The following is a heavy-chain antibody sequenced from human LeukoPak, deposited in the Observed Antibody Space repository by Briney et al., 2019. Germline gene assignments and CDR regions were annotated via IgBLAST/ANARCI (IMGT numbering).Heavy chain of an antibody. J-gene: IGHJ3*02. CDR2: IIPSFGTV. CDR1: GGTFSGYA. Sequence: SVTVFNKASGGTFSGYAISWVRHAHGQGLERMRGIIPSFGTVNYAQKVQGRVTITADESTSTGYMELSSLRSEDTAVYYCARGDPGYYGSGSYYNHLDDAFDIWGQGTMVTVSS. D-gene: IGHD3-10*01. V-gene: IGHV1-69*13. CDR3: ARGDPGYYGSGSYYNHLDDAFDI.